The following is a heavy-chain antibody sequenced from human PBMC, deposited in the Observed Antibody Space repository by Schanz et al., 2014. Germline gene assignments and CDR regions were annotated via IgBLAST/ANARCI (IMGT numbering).Heavy chain of an antibody. J-gene: IGHJ6*02. D-gene: IGHD6-25*01. CDR3: ARMRRSGLSGMDV. V-gene: IGHV3-48*04. CDR2: ISSSGRYT. Sequence: EVRLVESGGGLVQPGGSLRLSCAASGFTFYNYAMTWVRQGPGKGLEWVSYISSSGRYTKYADSVKGRFTISRDNAKNSLYLQMNSLRAEDTAVYFCARMRRSGLSGMDVWGQGTTVIVSS. CDR1: GFTFYNYA.